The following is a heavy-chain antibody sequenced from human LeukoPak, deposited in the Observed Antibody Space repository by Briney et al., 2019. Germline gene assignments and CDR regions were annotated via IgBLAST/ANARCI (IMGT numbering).Heavy chain of an antibody. CDR1: GGSITSYY. J-gene: IGHJ4*02. Sequence: PSETLSLTCTVSGGSITSYYWSWIRQPAGKGLEWIGRLYTSRSTNYNPSLRSRVTLSVDTSKNHFSLSLSSVTAADTAVYYCARTTGSYFESWGQGTLVTVSS. CDR3: ARTTGSYFES. V-gene: IGHV4-4*07. D-gene: IGHD1-26*01. CDR2: LYTSRST.